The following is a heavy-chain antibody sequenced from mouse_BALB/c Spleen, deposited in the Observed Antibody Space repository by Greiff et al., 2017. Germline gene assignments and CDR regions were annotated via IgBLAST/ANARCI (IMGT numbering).Heavy chain of an antibody. Sequence: EVMLVESGGGLVKPGGSLKLSCAASGFTFSSYTMSWVRQTPEKRLEWVATISSGGSYTYYPDSVKGRFTISRDNAKNTLYLQMSSLKSEDTAMYYCTRDPPLRYFDVWGAGTTVTVSS. CDR1: GFTFSSYT. D-gene: IGHD1-1*01. CDR2: ISSGGSYT. V-gene: IGHV5-6-4*01. CDR3: TRDPPLRYFDV. J-gene: IGHJ1*01.